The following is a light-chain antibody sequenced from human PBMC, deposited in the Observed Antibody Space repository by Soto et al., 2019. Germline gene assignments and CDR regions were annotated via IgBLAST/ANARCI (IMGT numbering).Light chain of an antibody. V-gene: IGKV1-39*01. J-gene: IGKJ1*01. CDR1: QSISNY. CDR3: QQTYSSPET. Sequence: DIQMTQSPSSLSASVGDRVTITCRASQSISNYLNWFQQKPGNPPKLLIYAASTLQGGVPSRFSGRGSGTDFTLTISNLQPEDLATYYCQQTYSSPETFGQGTKVEI. CDR2: AAS.